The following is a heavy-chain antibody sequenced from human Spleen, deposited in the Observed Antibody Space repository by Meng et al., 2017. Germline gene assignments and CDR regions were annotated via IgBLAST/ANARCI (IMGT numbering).Heavy chain of an antibody. V-gene: IGHV4-34*01. D-gene: IGHD4-11*01. J-gene: IGHJ4*02. CDR2: INHSGST. Sequence: QVQPQQGGAGLLKPSETLSLTCVVSGGSFSDYYWSWIRQPPGKGLEWIGEINHSGSTNYNPSLESRATISVDTSQNNLSLKLSSVTAADSAVYYCARGPTTMAHDFDYWGQGTLVTSPQ. CDR3: ARGPTTMAHDFDY. CDR1: GGSFSDYY.